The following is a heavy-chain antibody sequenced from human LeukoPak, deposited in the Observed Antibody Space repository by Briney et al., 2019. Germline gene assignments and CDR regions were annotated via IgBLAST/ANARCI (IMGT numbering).Heavy chain of an antibody. J-gene: IGHJ4*02. CDR2: IYYSGST. V-gene: IGHV4-39*07. CDR1: GGSISSSSYY. D-gene: IGHD5-18*01. CDR3: ARHPGYSYAYVDY. Sequence: SETLSLTCTVSGGSISSSSYYWGWIRQPPGKGLEWIGSIYYSGSTYYNPSLKSRVTISVDTSKNQFSLKMSSVTAADTAVYYCARHPGYSYAYVDYWGQGTLVTVSS.